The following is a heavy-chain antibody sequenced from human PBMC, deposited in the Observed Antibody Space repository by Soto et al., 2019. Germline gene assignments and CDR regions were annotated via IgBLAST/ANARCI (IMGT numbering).Heavy chain of an antibody. J-gene: IGHJ5*02. CDR1: GFTFSSYV. CDR2: ISGSGGST. D-gene: IGHD3-22*01. Sequence: GGSLRLSCAVSGFTFSSYVMSWVRQAPGKGLEWVSAISGSGGSTYYADSVKGRFTISRDNSKNTLYLQMNSLRADDTAVYYCAKVGYYDSSGHNWFDPWGQGTLVTSPQ. CDR3: AKVGYYDSSGHNWFDP. V-gene: IGHV3-23*01.